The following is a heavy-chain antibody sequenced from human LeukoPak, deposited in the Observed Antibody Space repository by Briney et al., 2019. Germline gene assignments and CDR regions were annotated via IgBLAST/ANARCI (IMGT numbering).Heavy chain of an antibody. CDR2: ISSNGGST. J-gene: IGHJ6*03. D-gene: IGHD3-3*01. CDR3: ARDVEYYDFWSGYYPPYYYYYMDV. CDR1: GFTFSSYA. V-gene: IGHV3-64*01. Sequence: GGSLRLSCAASGFTFSSYAMHWVRQAPGKGLEYVSAISSNGGSTYYANSVKGRFTISRDNSKNTLYLQMGSLRAEDMAVYYCARDVEYYDFWSGYYPPYYYYYMDVWGKGTTVTVSS.